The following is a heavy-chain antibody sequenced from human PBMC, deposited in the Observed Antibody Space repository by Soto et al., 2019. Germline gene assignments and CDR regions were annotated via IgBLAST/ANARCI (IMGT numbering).Heavy chain of an antibody. J-gene: IGHJ4*02. CDR3: ARDTRRASSAGFDY. Sequence: SETLSLTCTVSGGSISSGGYYWSWIRPHPGKGLEWIGYIYYSGSTYYNPSLKSRVTISVDTSKNQFSLKLSSVTAADTAVYYCARDTRRASSAGFDYWGQGTLVTVSS. V-gene: IGHV4-31*03. CDR2: IYYSGST. CDR1: GGSISSGGYY. D-gene: IGHD6-13*01.